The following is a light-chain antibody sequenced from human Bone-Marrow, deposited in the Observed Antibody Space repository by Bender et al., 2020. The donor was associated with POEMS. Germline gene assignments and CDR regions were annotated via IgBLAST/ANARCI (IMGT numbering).Light chain of an antibody. CDR1: GSNIGGYP. CDR2: TNN. J-gene: IGLJ2*01. CDR3: CSYAGANTMV. V-gene: IGLV1-44*01. Sequence: QSVLTQPPSVSGTPGQRVTISCSGSGSNIGGYPVNWYQQLPGTAPRLLIYTNNERPSGASNRSNRFSGSKSGNTASLTISGLQAEDEADYYCCSYAGANTMVFGGGTKLTVL.